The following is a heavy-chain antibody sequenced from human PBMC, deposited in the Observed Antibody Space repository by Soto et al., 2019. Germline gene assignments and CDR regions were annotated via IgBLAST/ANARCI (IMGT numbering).Heavy chain of an antibody. J-gene: IGHJ4*02. CDR3: ASRSSGWYFDY. Sequence: GGSLRLSCAASGFTFSSYAMNWVRQAPGKGLEWVSVISGSGSSTYYADSVKGRFTISRDNSKNTLYLQMNSLRAEDTAVYYCASRSSGWYFDYWGQGTLVTVSA. CDR1: GFTFSSYA. CDR2: ISGSGSST. V-gene: IGHV3-23*01. D-gene: IGHD6-19*01.